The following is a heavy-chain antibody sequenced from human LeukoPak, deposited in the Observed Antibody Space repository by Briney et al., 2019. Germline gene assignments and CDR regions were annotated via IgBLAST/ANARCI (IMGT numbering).Heavy chain of an antibody. Sequence: SETPSLTCAVYGGSFSGYYWSWIRQPPGKGLEWIGEINHSGSTNYNPSLKSRVTISVDTSKNQFSLKLSSVTAADTAAYYCARGWGSTSCSDYWGQGTLVTVSS. CDR1: GGSFSGYY. CDR3: ARGWGSTSCSDY. CDR2: INHSGST. D-gene: IGHD2-2*01. V-gene: IGHV4-34*01. J-gene: IGHJ4*02.